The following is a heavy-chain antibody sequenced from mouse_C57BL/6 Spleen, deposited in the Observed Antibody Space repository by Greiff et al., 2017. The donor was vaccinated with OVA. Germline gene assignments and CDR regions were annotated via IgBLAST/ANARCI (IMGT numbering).Heavy chain of an antibody. V-gene: IGHV1-64*01. D-gene: IGHD1-1*01. CDR3: ASTYGSSSWFAY. J-gene: IGHJ3*01. CDR1: GYTFTSYW. CDR2: IHPNSGST. Sequence: VQLQQPGAELVKPGASVKLSCKASGYTFTSYWMHWVKQRPGQGLEWIGMIHPNSGSTNYNEKFKSKATLTVDKSSSTAYMQLSSLTSEDSAVYYCASTYGSSSWFAYWGQGTLVTVSA.